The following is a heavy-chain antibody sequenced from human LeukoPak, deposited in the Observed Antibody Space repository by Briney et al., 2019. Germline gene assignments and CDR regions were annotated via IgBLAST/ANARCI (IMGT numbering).Heavy chain of an antibody. CDR3: ARISCSGGTCYYYFDY. V-gene: IGHV3-21*01. CDR1: GFTFSNYA. Sequence: GGSLRLSCAASGFTFSNYAMSWVRQAPGKGLEWVSSITGSSFNIYYADSVRGRFTISRDNAKTSLYLQMNSLRAEDTAVYYCARISCSGGTCYYYFDYWGQGTLVTVSS. CDR2: ITGSSFNI. D-gene: IGHD2-15*01. J-gene: IGHJ4*02.